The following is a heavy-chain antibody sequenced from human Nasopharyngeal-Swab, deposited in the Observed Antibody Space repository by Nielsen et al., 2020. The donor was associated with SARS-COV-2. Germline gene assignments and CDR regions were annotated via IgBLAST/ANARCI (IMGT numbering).Heavy chain of an antibody. J-gene: IGHJ4*02. V-gene: IGHV3-64D*06. CDR1: GFTFSSYA. Sequence: LKISCSASGFTFSSYAMHWVRQAPGKGLEYVSAISSNGGSTYYADSVKGRFTISRDNSKNTLYLQMSSLRAEDTAVYYCVKGGYGVYFDYWGQGTLVTVSS. CDR3: VKGGYGVYFDY. D-gene: IGHD4-17*01. CDR2: ISSNGGST.